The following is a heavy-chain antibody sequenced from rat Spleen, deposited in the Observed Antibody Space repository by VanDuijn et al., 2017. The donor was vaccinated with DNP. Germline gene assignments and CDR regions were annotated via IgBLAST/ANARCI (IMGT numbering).Heavy chain of an antibody. CDR2: ISPTDGRT. CDR1: GFSLTSYT. V-gene: IGHV5-19*01. CDR3: ATSTGAY. D-gene: IGHD1-2*01. Sequence: VQLKESGPGLVQPSQTLSLTCTVSGFSLTSYTVSWVRQPPGKGLEWVATISPTDGRTFYSDSVKGRFTISRDNAKNTQYLQMDSLRSEDTATYYCATSTGAYWGQGTLVTVSS. J-gene: IGHJ3*01.